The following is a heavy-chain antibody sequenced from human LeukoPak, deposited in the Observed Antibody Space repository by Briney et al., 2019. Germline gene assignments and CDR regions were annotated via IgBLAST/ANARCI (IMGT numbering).Heavy chain of an antibody. CDR3: ARGALPAGYDSSGYKSYYYYYGMDV. CDR1: GGSLSSYY. J-gene: IGHJ6*02. Sequence: SETLSLTRTVSGGSLSSYYWSWIRQPPGKGLEWIGYIYYSGSTNYNPSLKSRVTISVDTSKNQFYLKLSSVTAADTAVYYCARGALPAGYDSSGYKSYYYYYGMDVWGQGTTVTVSS. D-gene: IGHD3-22*01. CDR2: IYYSGST. V-gene: IGHV4-59*01.